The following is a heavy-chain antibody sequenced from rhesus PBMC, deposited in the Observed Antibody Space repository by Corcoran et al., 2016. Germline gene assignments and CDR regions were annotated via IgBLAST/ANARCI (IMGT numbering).Heavy chain of an antibody. Sequence: QVQLQESGPGLVKPSETLSLTCTVSGASIRSYYWSWTRQSPAKGLEWIGRISGSGGGTDYNPSLKGRVTISTDTSENQFSLKLDSMTTADTAVYFCARDRAVTRPFDYWGQGVLVTVSS. D-gene: IGHD4-23*01. J-gene: IGHJ4*01. CDR3: ARDRAVTRPFDY. CDR1: GASIRSYY. CDR2: ISGSGGGT. V-gene: IGHV4-173*01.